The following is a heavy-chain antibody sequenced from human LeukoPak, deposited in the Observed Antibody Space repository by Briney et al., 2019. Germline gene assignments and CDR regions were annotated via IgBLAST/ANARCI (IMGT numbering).Heavy chain of an antibody. CDR1: GFTFSSYA. D-gene: IGHD5-18*01. CDR2: ISGSGGST. Sequence: PGGSLRLSCAASGFTFSSYAMSWVRQAPGKGLEWVSAISGSGGSTYYADSVKGRFTISRDNSKNTLYLQMNSLRAEDTAVYYCAKYVVDTAMVWGYYYYYYGMDVWGQGTTVTVSS. J-gene: IGHJ6*02. CDR3: AKYVVDTAMVWGYYYYYYGMDV. V-gene: IGHV3-23*01.